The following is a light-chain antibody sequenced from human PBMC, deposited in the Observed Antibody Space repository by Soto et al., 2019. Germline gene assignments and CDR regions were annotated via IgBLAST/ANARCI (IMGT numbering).Light chain of an antibody. CDR1: SSNIGAGYD. CDR3: QSYDSSLSGVV. J-gene: IGLJ2*01. V-gene: IGLV1-40*01. Sequence: QSVLTQPPSVSGAPGQRVTISCTGSSSNIGAGYDVHWYQQLPGTAPKLLIYGNSNRPSGVPDRFSGSKSGTSASLAITGLQAQDVADYYLQSYDSSLSGVVFGGGTKLTVL. CDR2: GNS.